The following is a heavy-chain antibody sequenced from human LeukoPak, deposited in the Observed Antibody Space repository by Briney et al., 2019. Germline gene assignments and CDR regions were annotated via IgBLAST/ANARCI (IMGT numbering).Heavy chain of an antibody. CDR1: GVSISRFY. CDR2: IYSGVPT. CDR3: VQTTGWPGFDY. J-gene: IGHJ4*02. Sequence: SETLSLTCTTSGVSISRFYWSWVRQPPGKGLEWIGNIYSGVPTYFNPSPKSRVVISVDTSKNQFSLNRTSVTAADTAMYYCVQTTGWPGFDYWGQGILVTVSS. V-gene: IGHV4-4*09. D-gene: IGHD1-1*01.